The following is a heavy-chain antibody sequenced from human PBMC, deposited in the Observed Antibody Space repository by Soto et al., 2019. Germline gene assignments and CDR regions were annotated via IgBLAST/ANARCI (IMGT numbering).Heavy chain of an antibody. Sequence: QLQLQESGSGLVKPSQTLSLTCAVSGGSISSGGYSCSWIRQPPGKGLEWIGYIYHSGSTYYNPSLKSRVTISVDRSKNQFSLKLSSVTAADTAVYYCARAVRTTVTSKTNWFDPWGQGTLVTVSS. CDR3: ARAVRTTVTSKTNWFDP. V-gene: IGHV4-30-2*01. D-gene: IGHD4-17*01. CDR2: IYHSGST. J-gene: IGHJ5*02. CDR1: GGSISSGGYS.